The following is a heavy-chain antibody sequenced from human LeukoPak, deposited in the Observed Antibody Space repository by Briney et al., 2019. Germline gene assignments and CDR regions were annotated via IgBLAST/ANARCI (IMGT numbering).Heavy chain of an antibody. Sequence: SETLSLTCAVSGGSISSNNWWSWVRQPPGKGLEWIGEIYHSGSTYYNPSLKSRVTISVDTSKNQFSLKLSSVTAADTAVYYCANIAAANVGSDYWGQGTLVTVSS. CDR2: IYHSGST. J-gene: IGHJ4*02. CDR1: GGSISSNNW. CDR3: ANIAAANVGSDY. V-gene: IGHV4-4*02. D-gene: IGHD6-13*01.